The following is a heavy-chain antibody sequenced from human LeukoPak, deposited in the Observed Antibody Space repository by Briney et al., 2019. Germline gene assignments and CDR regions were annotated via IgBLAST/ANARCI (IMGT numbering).Heavy chain of an antibody. V-gene: IGHV4-39*07. D-gene: IGHD1-26*01. CDR3: ARDRYSGSYIPFDF. CDR1: VGSISSSSYY. Sequence: PSETLSLTCTVSVGSISSSSYYWGWIRQPPGKGLEWIGSIYYSGSTYYNPSLKSRVTISVDASKNQFSLKLSSVTAADTAVYYCARDRYSGSYIPFDFWGQGTLVTVSS. CDR2: IYYSGST. J-gene: IGHJ4*02.